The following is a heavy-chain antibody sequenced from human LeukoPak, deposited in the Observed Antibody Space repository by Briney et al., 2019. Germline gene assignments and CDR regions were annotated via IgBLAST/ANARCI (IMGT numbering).Heavy chain of an antibody. CDR2: IYYSGST. CDR1: GGSISSGGYY. Sequence: SQTLSLTCTVSGGSISSGGYYWSWIRQHPGKGLEWIGYIYYSGSTYYNPSLKSRVTISVDTSKNQFSLKLSSVTAADTAVYYCARDDWNDEGFYYYGMDVWGQGTTVTVSS. CDR3: ARDDWNDEGFYYYGMDV. V-gene: IGHV4-31*03. J-gene: IGHJ6*02. D-gene: IGHD1-1*01.